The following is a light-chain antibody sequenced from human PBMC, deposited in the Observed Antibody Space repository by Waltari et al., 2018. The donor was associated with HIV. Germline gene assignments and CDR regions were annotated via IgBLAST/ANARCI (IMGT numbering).Light chain of an antibody. Sequence: IRVTQSPPSLSASVGARVNITCRTSQGVSRYLSWYQQKPGKAPKLLIYGASNLQSGVPSRFSGSGSATDFSLTISNLQPEDFATYFCQHNYNNPRTFGQGTRLEIK. V-gene: IGKV1-39*01. CDR3: QHNYNNPRT. J-gene: IGKJ2*01. CDR1: QGVSRY. CDR2: GAS.